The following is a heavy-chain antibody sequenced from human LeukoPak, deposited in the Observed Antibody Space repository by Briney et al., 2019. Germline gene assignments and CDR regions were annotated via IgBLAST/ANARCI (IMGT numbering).Heavy chain of an antibody. CDR3: ARDWGAYYHFFDY. CDR1: GFSTSVYW. Sequence: GGSPRLSCEASGFSTSVYWMSCVREAPGKGQEWVGNVKQDGSERNYVDSVKGRFTISRDSAKKSLYLQMNSLRAEDTAVYYCARDWGAYYHFFDYWGQGTLVTVSS. D-gene: IGHD3-22*01. CDR2: VKQDGSER. J-gene: IGHJ4*02. V-gene: IGHV3-7*01.